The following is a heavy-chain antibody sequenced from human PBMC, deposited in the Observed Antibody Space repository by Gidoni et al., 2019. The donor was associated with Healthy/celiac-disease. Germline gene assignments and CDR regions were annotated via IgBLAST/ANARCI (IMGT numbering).Heavy chain of an antibody. J-gene: IGHJ4*02. CDR2: IWYDGSNK. D-gene: IGHD1-26*01. CDR3: ARDGMVGATAGYFDY. V-gene: IGHV3-33*01. CDR1: GFTFSSYG. Sequence: QVQLVESGGGVVQPGRSLRLSCAASGFTFSSYGMHWVRQAPGKGLGWVAVIWYDGSNKYYADSVKGRFTISRDNSKNTLYLQMNSLRAEDTAVYYCARDGMVGATAGYFDYWGQGTLVTVSS.